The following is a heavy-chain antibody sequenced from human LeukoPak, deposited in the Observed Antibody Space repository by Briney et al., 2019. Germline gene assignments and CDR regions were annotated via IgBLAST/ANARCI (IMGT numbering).Heavy chain of an antibody. CDR2: INHSGST. Sequence: SETLSLTCAVYGGSFSGYYWSWIRQPPGKGLEWIGEINHSGSTNYNPSLKSRVTISVDTSKNQFSLKLSSVTAADTAVYYCARAGGYSSSWYIRHWGQGTLVTVSS. CDR3: ARAGGYSSSWYIRH. CDR1: GGSFSGYY. V-gene: IGHV4-34*01. J-gene: IGHJ4*02. D-gene: IGHD6-13*01.